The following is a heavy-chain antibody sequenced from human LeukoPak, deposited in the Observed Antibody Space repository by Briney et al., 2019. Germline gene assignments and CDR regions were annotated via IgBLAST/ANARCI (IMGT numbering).Heavy chain of an antibody. Sequence: SETLSLTCTVSGDSASSYYWSWIRQPAGKGLEWIGHIYTSGTTNYNSSLKSRLTMSLDTSKNQFSLKLSSVTAADTAVYYCARAPLNYSGSGTYFTYFDYWGQGTLVTVSS. D-gene: IGHD3-10*01. CDR2: IYTSGTT. J-gene: IGHJ4*02. CDR3: ARAPLNYSGSGTYFTYFDY. V-gene: IGHV4-4*07. CDR1: GDSASSYY.